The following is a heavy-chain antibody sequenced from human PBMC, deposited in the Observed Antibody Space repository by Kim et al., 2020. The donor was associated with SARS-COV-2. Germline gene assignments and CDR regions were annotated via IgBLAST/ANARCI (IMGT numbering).Heavy chain of an antibody. V-gene: IGHV3-11*06. D-gene: IGHD3-16*01. J-gene: IGHJ4*02. Sequence: ADSVKGSITIARDKAKNSLYLQMNSLRAEDTAVYYCARGFNYGDYWGQGTLVTVSS. CDR3: ARGFNYGDY.